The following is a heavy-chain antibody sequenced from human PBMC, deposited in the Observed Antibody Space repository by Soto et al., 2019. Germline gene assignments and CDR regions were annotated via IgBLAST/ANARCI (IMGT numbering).Heavy chain of an antibody. J-gene: IGHJ5*02. CDR2: IHYSGSA. D-gene: IGHD6-19*01. V-gene: IGHV4-59*12. Sequence: PSEPLSLTCTFSGSSIIGNYWTWIRQSPERGLEWIGYIHYSGSATYTPSPNNRLTMSEDRSTTQSSIKLASATAPDTAVYYCARGVGGSGLNWFDPWGQGTLVTSPQ. CDR3: ARGVGGSGLNWFDP. CDR1: GSSIIGNY.